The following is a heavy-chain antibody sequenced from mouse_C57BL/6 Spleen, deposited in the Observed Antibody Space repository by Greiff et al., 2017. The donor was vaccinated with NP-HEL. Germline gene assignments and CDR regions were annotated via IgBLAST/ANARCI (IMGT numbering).Heavy chain of an antibody. J-gene: IGHJ2*01. D-gene: IGHD1-1*01. CDR3: ARGATVVATNVDY. CDR2: IDPSDSYT. V-gene: IGHV1-69*01. CDR1: GYTFTSYW. Sequence: QVQLQQPGAELVMPGASVKLSCKASGYTFTSYWMHWVKQRPGQGLEWIGEIDPSDSYTNYNQKFKGKSTLTVDKSSSTAYMQLSSLTSEDSAVYYCARGATVVATNVDYWGQGTTLTVSS.